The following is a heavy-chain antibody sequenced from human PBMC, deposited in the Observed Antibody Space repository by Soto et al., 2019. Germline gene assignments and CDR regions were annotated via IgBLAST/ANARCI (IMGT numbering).Heavy chain of an antibody. CDR3: AAIMGAVGHFYYYGMDI. J-gene: IGHJ6*02. V-gene: IGHV1-2*02. D-gene: IGHD1-26*01. Sequence: QVQLVQSGAEVKKPGASVEVSCKASGYAFTDFYVHWVRRAPGQGLEWIGSINPNNGDTDYAQRFQGRVTMTRDTSISTAYMDLNRLTSDDTAVYYCAAIMGAVGHFYYYGMDIWGQGTTVSVSS. CDR2: INPNNGDT. CDR1: GYAFTDFY.